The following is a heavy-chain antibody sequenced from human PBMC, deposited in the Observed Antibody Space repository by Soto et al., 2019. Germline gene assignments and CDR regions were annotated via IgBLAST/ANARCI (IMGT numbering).Heavy chain of an antibody. J-gene: IGHJ4*02. Sequence: QITLKESGPTLVKPTQTLTLTCSFSGFSLSTTGVGVGWIRQSPGKALEWLAIIYWDNDKRYSPSLKSRVTITKGTAKNQVVLTVTNMDPVDTGTYYCARSLWFGEPHWGQGALVTVS. CDR3: ARSLWFGEPH. D-gene: IGHD3-10*01. CDR1: GFSLSTTGVG. V-gene: IGHV2-5*02. CDR2: IYWDNDK.